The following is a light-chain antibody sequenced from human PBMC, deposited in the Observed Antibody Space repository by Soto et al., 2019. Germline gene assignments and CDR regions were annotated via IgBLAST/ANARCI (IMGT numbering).Light chain of an antibody. CDR2: DAS. CDR3: QQYNSYSWT. J-gene: IGKJ1*01. CDR1: QSISSW. V-gene: IGKV1-5*01. Sequence: DIQMTQSPSTLSASVGDRVTITCRASQSISSWLAWYQQKPGKAPKLLIYDASSLESGVPSWFSGSGSGTEFTLTISSLQSDDFATYYCQQYNSYSWTFGQGTKVEIK.